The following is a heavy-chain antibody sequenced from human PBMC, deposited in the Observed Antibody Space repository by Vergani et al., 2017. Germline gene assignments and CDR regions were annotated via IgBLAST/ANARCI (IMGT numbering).Heavy chain of an antibody. CDR2: ISGSSSYV. Sequence: EVQLVESGGGLVKLGGPRRFSCAAPESSSGIFSMTWVRQAPGKGLEWVASISGSSSYVFYRDSVEGRFTITRDNAKKSLYLQMNSLRAEDTAMYFCARGLWDCTHIRCSPPSYWGQGTQVTVSS. CDR1: ESSSGIFS. CDR3: ARGLWDCTHIRCSPPSY. V-gene: IGHV3-21*02. J-gene: IGHJ4*02. D-gene: IGHD2-8*01.